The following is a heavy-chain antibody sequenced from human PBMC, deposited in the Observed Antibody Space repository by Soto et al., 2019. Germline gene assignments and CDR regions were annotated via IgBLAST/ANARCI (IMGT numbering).Heavy chain of an antibody. V-gene: IGHV3-11*01. D-gene: IGHD3-10*01. CDR2: MSDRDRGSVT. CDR1: GFTLSDHF. CDR3: ARESWANPDY. J-gene: IGHJ4*02. Sequence: QVPLVESGGGLVKPGGSLRLSCAASGFTLSDHFMSWIRQAPGKGLEWVSYMSDRDRGSVTHYAASVKGRFTITRDDAKNSLYLQMNSTRVEDTAVYYCARESWANPDYWGQVTLVTVSS.